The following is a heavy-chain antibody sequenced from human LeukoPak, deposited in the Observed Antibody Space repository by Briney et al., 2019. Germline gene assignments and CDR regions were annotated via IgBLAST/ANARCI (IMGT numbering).Heavy chain of an antibody. V-gene: IGHV3-21*01. CDR2: ISSSSSYI. J-gene: IGHJ4*02. Sequence: PGGSLRLSCAASGFTFSSYSMNWVRQAPGKGLEWVSSISSSSSYIYYADSVKGRFTISRDNSKNTLYLQMNSLRAEDTAVYYCARTPSLRITMIVVFDYWGQGTLVTVSS. D-gene: IGHD3-22*01. CDR3: ARTPSLRITMIVVFDY. CDR1: GFTFSSYS.